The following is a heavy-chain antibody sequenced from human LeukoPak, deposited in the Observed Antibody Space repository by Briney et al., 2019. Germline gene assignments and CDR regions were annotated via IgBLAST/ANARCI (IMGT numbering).Heavy chain of an antibody. CDR1: GFIFDDYA. Sequence: GGSLRLSCAASGFIFDDYAMHWVRQALGKGLEWVSGVCWKSDTVGYADSVRGRFTISRDNAKNSLYLQMNGLRAEDTALYYCAKSGKDGLLWFGELVSNYYYMDVWGKGTTVTVSS. CDR3: AKSGKDGLLWFGELVSNYYYMDV. V-gene: IGHV3-9*01. J-gene: IGHJ6*03. CDR2: VCWKSDTV. D-gene: IGHD3-10*01.